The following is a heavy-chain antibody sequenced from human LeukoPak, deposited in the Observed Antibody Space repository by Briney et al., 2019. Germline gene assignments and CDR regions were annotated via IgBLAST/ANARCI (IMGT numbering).Heavy chain of an antibody. CDR2: IYYSGST. Sequence: PSETLPLTCTVSGGSISSSSYYWGWIRQPPGKGLEWIGSIYYSGSTYYNPSLKSRVTISVDTSKNQFSLKLSSVTAADTAVYYCARHSSRFGELLPHTIDYWGQGTLVTVSS. CDR1: GGSISSSSYY. V-gene: IGHV4-39*01. CDR3: ARHSSRFGELLPHTIDY. J-gene: IGHJ4*02. D-gene: IGHD3-10*01.